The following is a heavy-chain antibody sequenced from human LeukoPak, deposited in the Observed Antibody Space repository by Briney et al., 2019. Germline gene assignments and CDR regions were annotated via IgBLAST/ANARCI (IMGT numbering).Heavy chain of an antibody. CDR1: GSTFSSYA. CDR2: IIPIFGTA. J-gene: IGHJ4*02. Sequence: VASVKVSCKASGSTFSSYAISWVRQAPGQGLEWMGRIIPIFGTANYAQKFQGRVTITTDESTSTAYMELSSLRSEDTAVYYCATTAIKYSGSYFDCWGQGTLVTVSS. D-gene: IGHD1-26*01. CDR3: ATTAIKYSGSYFDC. V-gene: IGHV1-69*05.